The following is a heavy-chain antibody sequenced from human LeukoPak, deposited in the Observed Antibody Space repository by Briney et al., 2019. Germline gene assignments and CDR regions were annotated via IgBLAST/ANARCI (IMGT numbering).Heavy chain of an antibody. J-gene: IGHJ6*02. D-gene: IGHD5-12*01. V-gene: IGHV4-59*01. CDR2: IYYSGST. Sequence: PSETLSLTCTVSGGSISSYYWSWIRQPPGKGLEWIGYIYYSGSTNYNPSLESRVTISVDTSKNQFSLKLSSVTAADTAVYYCARDPPMGYGYGMDVWGQGTTVTVSS. CDR3: ARDPPMGYGYGMDV. CDR1: GGSISSYY.